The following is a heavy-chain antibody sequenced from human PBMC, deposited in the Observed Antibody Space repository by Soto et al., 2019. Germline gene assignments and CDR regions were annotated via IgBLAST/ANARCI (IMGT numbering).Heavy chain of an antibody. CDR1: GGSVSNSNYY. Sequence: SETLTLTCTVSGGSVSNSNYYWGWIRQSPGKGLEWIGSVYYRGRSYSKSSVKSRVTISVDTSKNQFSLNLNSVTASDTAVYYCVSQRTSVLTQAYFDYWGPGALVTVSS. J-gene: IGHJ4*02. CDR3: VSQRTSVLTQAYFDY. CDR2: VYYRGRS. V-gene: IGHV4-39*01. D-gene: IGHD2-8*01.